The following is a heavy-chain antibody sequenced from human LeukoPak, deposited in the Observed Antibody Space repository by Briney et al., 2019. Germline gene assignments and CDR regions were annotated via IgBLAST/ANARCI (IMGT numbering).Heavy chain of an antibody. D-gene: IGHD3-3*01. CDR1: GYNFVSHR. Sequence: GESLKISCQTSGYNFVSHRIVWVRQMPGKGLEWLGIIYPGDSDTRYSPSFQSQVTISADKSISTAYLHWSSLRASDTAMYYCARRPSYDFWSGYYGVDGLDAWGQGTMVTVSS. V-gene: IGHV5-51*01. J-gene: IGHJ3*01. CDR3: ARRPSYDFWSGYYGVDGLDA. CDR2: IYPGDSDT.